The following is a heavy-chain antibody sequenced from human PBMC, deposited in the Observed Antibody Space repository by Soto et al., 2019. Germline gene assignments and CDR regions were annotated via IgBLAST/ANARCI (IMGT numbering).Heavy chain of an antibody. V-gene: IGHV4-61*08. D-gene: IGHD3-22*01. CDR2: IYYSWST. CDR3: GGSGSYHNSGMDV. J-gene: IGHJ6*02. Sequence: SETLSLTCTVSGGSISSGGYYWSWIRQHPGKGLEWIGYIYYSWSTNYNPSLKSRVTISVDTSKNQFSLKLSSGTADDTAVYYCGGSGSYHNSGMDVWGQXTKVTVSS. CDR1: GGSISSGGYY.